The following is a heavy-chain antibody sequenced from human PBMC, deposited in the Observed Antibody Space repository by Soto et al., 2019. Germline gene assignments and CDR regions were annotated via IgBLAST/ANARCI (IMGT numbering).Heavy chain of an antibody. D-gene: IGHD3-10*01. CDR3: ARDPSGSGPDLDN. Sequence: GGSLRLSCAASGFTFSTYAMSWVRQAPGKGLEWVSSISASGARTDYADSVKGRFTISRDNSKNTLYVQMDTLRVDDTAIYYCARDPSGSGPDLDNWGQGTRVTV. CDR1: GFTFSTYA. CDR2: ISASGART. V-gene: IGHV3-23*01. J-gene: IGHJ4*02.